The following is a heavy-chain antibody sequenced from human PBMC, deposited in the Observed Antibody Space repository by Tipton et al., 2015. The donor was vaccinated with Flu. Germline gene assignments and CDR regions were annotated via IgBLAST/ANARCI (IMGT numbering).Heavy chain of an antibody. CDR1: GGSISSYY. J-gene: IGHJ4*02. CDR2: IYTSGST. Sequence: TQSLTCTVSGGSISSYYWSWIRQPAGKGLEWIGRIYTSGSTSYNPSLKSRVTMSVDTSKNQFSLKLSSVTAADTAVYYCARDAQEHCSSSSSCSEFDYWGQGTLVTVFS. D-gene: IGHD2-2*01. V-gene: IGHV4-4*07. CDR3: ARDAQEHCSSSSSCSEFDY.